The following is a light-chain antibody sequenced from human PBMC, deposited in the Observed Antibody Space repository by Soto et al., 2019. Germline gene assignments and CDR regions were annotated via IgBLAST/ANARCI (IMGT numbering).Light chain of an antibody. CDR3: KSYDRSLSVFYV. CDR2: GNS. Sequence: QSVLTQPPSVSGAPGQRVTISCTGSSSNIGAGYDVHWYQKLPGTAPKLLIYGNSKRPSGVPDRFSGSKSGTSASLAITGLQAEDEADYYFKSYDRSLSVFYVFGTGTKV. J-gene: IGLJ1*01. V-gene: IGLV1-40*01. CDR1: SSNIGAGYD.